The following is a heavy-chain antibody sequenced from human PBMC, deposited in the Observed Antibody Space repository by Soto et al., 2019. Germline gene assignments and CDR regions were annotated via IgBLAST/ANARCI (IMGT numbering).Heavy chain of an antibody. J-gene: IGHJ4*02. V-gene: IGHV3-53*01. CDR3: ARDRDAYCSKGICSGPYFDY. CDR1: GFNVNSDY. D-gene: IGHD2-8*01. CDR2: IYSGETT. Sequence: PGGSLRLSCAASGFNVNSDYMNWVRQTPGKGLEWVASIYSGETTYYADSVRGRFTISRDNAKNSLYLQMNSLRDEDTAVYYCARDRDAYCSKGICSGPYFDYWGQGTLVTVSS.